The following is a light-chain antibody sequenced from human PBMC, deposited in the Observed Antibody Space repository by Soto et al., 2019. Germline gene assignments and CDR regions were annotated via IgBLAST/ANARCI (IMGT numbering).Light chain of an antibody. CDR2: WAS. CDR3: QQYYSTPPT. Sequence: DIVMTQSPDSLAVSLGERATINCKSSQSVLYSSKNKNYLAWYQQKPEQPPKLLIYWASTRESGVPDRFSGSGSGTDFTLTISSLQAEDVAVYYCQQYYSTPPTFGQGTKVEIK. J-gene: IGKJ1*01. V-gene: IGKV4-1*01. CDR1: QSVLYSSKNKNY.